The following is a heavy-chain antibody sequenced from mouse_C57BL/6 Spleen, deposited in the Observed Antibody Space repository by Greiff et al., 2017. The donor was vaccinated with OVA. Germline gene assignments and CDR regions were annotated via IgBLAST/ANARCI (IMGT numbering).Heavy chain of an antibody. V-gene: IGHV1-82*01. Sequence: QVQLQQSGPELVKPGASVKISCKASGYAFSSSWMNWVKQRPGKGLEWIGRIYPGDGDTNYNGKFKGKATLTADKSSITAYMQLSSLTSEDSAVYFCAREDSGFFDYWGKGTTLTVSS. J-gene: IGHJ2*01. D-gene: IGHD3-1*01. CDR1: GYAFSSSW. CDR2: IYPGDGDT. CDR3: AREDSGFFDY.